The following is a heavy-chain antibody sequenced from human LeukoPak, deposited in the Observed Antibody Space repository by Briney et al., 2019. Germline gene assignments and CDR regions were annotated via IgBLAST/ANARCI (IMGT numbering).Heavy chain of an antibody. D-gene: IGHD2-8*01. CDR3: ARDTVNGPFVISLDY. Sequence: GGSLRLSCAASGFSFSSYEMNWVRQAPGKGLEWDSRISSGGNTKYYVDSVRGRFSMSRDNAKNLLFLQMNSLRAEDTAVYYCARDTVNGPFVISLDYWGQGALVTVSS. J-gene: IGHJ4*02. CDR2: ISSGGNTK. CDR1: GFSFSSYE. V-gene: IGHV3-48*03.